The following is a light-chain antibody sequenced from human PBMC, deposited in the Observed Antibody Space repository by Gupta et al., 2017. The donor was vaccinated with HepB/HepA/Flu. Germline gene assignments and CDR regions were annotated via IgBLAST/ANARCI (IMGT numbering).Light chain of an antibody. CDR1: SSNIGADYD. CDR2: GNK. V-gene: IGLV1-40*01. J-gene: IGLJ2*01. CDR3: QSYDNRLSGVV. Sequence: QSVLTQPPSVSGAPGQTVTIPCAGSSSNIGADYDFHWYQQLPGTAHKLLIEGNKNRASGVPDRFACSKAGTYALPAITGLQAEDEAYYYGQSYDNRLSGVVFGGGTKVTVL.